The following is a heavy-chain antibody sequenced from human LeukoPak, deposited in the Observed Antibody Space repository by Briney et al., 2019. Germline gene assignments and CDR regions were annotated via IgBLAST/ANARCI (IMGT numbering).Heavy chain of an antibody. CDR3: ARDWKRGQWLALF. Sequence: VASVKVSCKASGYTFTGYYMHWVRQAPGQGLEWMGWINPNSGGTNYAQKFQGRVAMTRDTSISTAYMELSRLRSDDTAVYYCARDWKRGQWLALFWGQGTLVTVSS. CDR2: INPNSGGT. D-gene: IGHD6-19*01. CDR1: GYTFTGYY. J-gene: IGHJ4*02. V-gene: IGHV1-2*02.